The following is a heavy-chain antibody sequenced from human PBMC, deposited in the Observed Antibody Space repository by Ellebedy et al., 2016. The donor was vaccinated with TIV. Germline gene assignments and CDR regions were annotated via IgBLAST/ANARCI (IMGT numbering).Heavy chain of an antibody. D-gene: IGHD3-22*01. CDR2: IYYSGST. J-gene: IGHJ4*02. Sequence: SETLSLXXTVPGGSISSSSYYWGWISQPPGKGLEWIGRIYYSGSTYYNPSLKSRVTISVDTSKNQFSLKLSSVTAADTAVYYCARHAVVWDSERGYWGQGTLVTVSS. CDR3: ARHAVVWDSERGY. V-gene: IGHV4-39*01. CDR1: GGSISSSSYY.